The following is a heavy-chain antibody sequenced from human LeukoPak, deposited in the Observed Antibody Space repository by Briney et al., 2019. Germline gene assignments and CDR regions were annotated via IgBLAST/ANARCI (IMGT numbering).Heavy chain of an antibody. CDR1: GDSGSTVSAG. J-gene: IGHJ4*02. CDR3: ARGWLQSGFHY. Sequence: PSQTLSLTCAISGDSGSTVSAGWNWIRQSPSRGLEWLGRTYYKSNWYNDYAVSVKSRITINADTSRNQFSLQLNSVTPEDTAVYYCARGWLQSGFHYWGQGTLVTVSS. D-gene: IGHD5-24*01. CDR2: TYYKSNWYN. V-gene: IGHV6-1*01.